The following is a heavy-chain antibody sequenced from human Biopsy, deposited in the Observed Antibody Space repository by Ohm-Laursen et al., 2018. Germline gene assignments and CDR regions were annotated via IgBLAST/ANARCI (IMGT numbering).Heavy chain of an antibody. J-gene: IGHJ3*02. D-gene: IGHD1-7*01. CDR2: IYSSDSNT. CDR3: ARNSGNYKYDAFDI. Sequence: GESLRISCQGFGYSFPTYWLGWVRQMPGEGLEWIGIIYSSDSNTIYSPSFQGQVPISADKSISTAYLQLTSLKASDTAMYYCARNSGNYKYDAFDIWGLGTMVTVSS. CDR1: GYSFPTYW. V-gene: IGHV5-51*01.